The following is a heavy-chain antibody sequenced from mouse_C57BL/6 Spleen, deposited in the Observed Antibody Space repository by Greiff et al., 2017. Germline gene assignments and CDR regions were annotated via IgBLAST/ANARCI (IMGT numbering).Heavy chain of an antibody. CDR3: ARYGYYYFDY. J-gene: IGHJ2*01. CDR2: IYPGSGNT. V-gene: IGHV1-66*01. D-gene: IGHD2-3*01. CDR1: GYSFTSYY. Sequence: QVQLQQSGPELVKPGASVKISCKASGYSFTSYYIHWVKQRPGQGLEWIGWIYPGSGNTKYNEKFKGKATLTADTSSSTAYMQLSSLTSEDSAVYYCARYGYYYFDYWGQGTTLTVSS.